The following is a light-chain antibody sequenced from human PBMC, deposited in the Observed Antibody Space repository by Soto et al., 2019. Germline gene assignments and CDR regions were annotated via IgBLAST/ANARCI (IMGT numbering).Light chain of an antibody. V-gene: IGKV1-5*01. CDR2: DAS. CDR1: QTADKW. CDR3: QQYNDYPYT. Sequence: DIQVTQSPSTLSASVGDRVIIACRASQTADKWVAWYQQKPGKAPNVLIYDASRLESGVPSRFSGSGSGTLFTLTISHLQPDDFATYYCQQYNDYPYTFGQGTKVEI. J-gene: IGKJ2*01.